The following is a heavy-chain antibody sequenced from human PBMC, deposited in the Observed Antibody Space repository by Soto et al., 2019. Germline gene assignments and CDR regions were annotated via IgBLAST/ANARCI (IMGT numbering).Heavy chain of an antibody. CDR1: GFTFSSYG. J-gene: IGHJ6*02. Sequence: PVGSLRLSCAASGFTFSSYGMHWVRQAPGKGLEWVAVVSYDGSHDFYADSVKGRFSISRDNSSAIMYLQMNSLKPEDTAVYYCAKGSVLRVVEAPLAILGGVDVWGQGAVVTSP. CDR2: VSYDGSHD. D-gene: IGHD2-8*01. CDR3: AKGSVLRVVEAPLAILGGVDV. V-gene: IGHV3-30*18.